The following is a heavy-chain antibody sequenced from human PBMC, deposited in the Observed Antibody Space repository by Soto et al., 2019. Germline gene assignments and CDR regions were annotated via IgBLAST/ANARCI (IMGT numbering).Heavy chain of an antibody. V-gene: IGHV1-69*14. Sequence: QVQMVRSGAEVKKPGSSVKVSCKTSGDIFSGYSISWVRQAPGQGLEWMGGIIPIFGTTNYAQRFHGRVTITADKSTSTVYMELYSLKSEDTAVYYCARDLGSGYDPGDYWGQGTLVTVSS. CDR3: ARDLGSGYDPGDY. D-gene: IGHD5-12*01. CDR2: IIPIFGTT. CDR1: GDIFSGYS. J-gene: IGHJ4*02.